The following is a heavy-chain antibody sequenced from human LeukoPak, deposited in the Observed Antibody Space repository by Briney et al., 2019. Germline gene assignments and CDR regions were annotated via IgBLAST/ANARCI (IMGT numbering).Heavy chain of an antibody. D-gene: IGHD4-17*01. CDR3: AREQYGSDDALDI. V-gene: IGHV3-33*07. CDR2: IWFDGSNK. J-gene: IGHJ3*02. Sequence: PGGSLRLSSAASGFTFSSYGMYWVRQAPSKGLEWVAVIWFDGSNKYYADSVKGRFTVSRDNSKNTMDLQMNSLRAEDTAVYYCAREQYGSDDALDIWGQGTMVTVSS. CDR1: GFTFSSYG.